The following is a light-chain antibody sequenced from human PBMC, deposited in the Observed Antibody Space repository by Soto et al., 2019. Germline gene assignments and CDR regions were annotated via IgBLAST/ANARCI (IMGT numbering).Light chain of an antibody. CDR1: SSDVGGYNY. CDR2: EVN. V-gene: IGLV2-8*01. J-gene: IGLJ1*01. Sequence: QSVLTQPPSASGSPGQSVTISCTGTSSDVGGYNYVSWYQQHPGKVPKVLISEVNKRPSGVPDRFSGSKSGNTASLTVSGLQADDEAHYYCSSFAGTFFAFGTGTRSPS. CDR3: SSFAGTFFA.